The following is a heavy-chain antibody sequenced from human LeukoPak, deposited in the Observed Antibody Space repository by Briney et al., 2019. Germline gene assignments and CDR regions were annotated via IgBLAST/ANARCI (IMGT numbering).Heavy chain of an antibody. D-gene: IGHD3-10*01. CDR3: ARGSYFYGSGSFMGSDY. V-gene: IGHV1-3*01. J-gene: IGHJ4*02. Sequence: ASVKVSCKASGYTFTSFDINWVRQAPGQRLGWMGWINAGNGNTEYSQNFQDRVTITRDTSATTAYMELSSLRSEDTAVYYCARGSYFYGSGSFMGSDYWGQGTLVTVSS. CDR1: GYTFTSFD. CDR2: INAGNGNT.